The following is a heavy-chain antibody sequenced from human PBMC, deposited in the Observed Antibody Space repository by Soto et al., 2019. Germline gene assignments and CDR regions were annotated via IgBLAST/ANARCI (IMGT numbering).Heavy chain of an antibody. V-gene: IGHV3-23*01. J-gene: IGHJ6*02. CDR1: GFTFSSYA. CDR2: ISGSGGST. CDR3: AKVWDPFDYGDYEHQYYYYGMDV. D-gene: IGHD4-17*01. Sequence: GESLKISCAASGFTFSSYAMSWVRQAPGKGLEWVSAISGSGGSTYYADSVKGRFTISRDNSKNTLYLQMNSLRAEDTAVYYCAKVWDPFDYGDYEHQYYYYGMDVWGQGTTVTVSS.